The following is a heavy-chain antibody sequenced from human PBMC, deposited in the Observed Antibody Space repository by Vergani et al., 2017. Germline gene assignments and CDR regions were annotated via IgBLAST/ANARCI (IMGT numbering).Heavy chain of an antibody. CDR3: AHNSASPSKRRFEY. CDR1: GFSFSTSGVS. CDR2: IFSNDDK. J-gene: IGHJ4*02. V-gene: IGHV2-5*01. Sequence: QITLTESGPQVVKPTETLTLTCSLSGFSFSTSGVSVGWIRQPPGKALEWLSLIFSNDDKRYSPSLKSRLTITMDTSKNQVVLTLTNMDPVDTATYYCAHNSASPSKRRFEYWGQGILVIVSS. D-gene: IGHD2-15*01.